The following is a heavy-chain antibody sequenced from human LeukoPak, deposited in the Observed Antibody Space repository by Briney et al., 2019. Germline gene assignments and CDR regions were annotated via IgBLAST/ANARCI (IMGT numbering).Heavy chain of an antibody. V-gene: IGHV3-30*02. Sequence: PGGSLRLSCAASGFTFSFNNYGMHWVRQAPGKGLEWVAFVRYDGTNNYYADSVNGRFTVSRDNSKNTVYLQISSLRTEDTAVYYCAKDYGYSYGYFDHWGQGTLVTVSS. D-gene: IGHD1-26*01. CDR3: AKDYGYSYGYFDH. CDR2: VRYDGTNN. J-gene: IGHJ4*02. CDR1: GFTFSFNNYG.